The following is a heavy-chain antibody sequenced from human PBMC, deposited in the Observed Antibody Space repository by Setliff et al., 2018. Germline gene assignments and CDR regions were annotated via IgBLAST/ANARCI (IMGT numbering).Heavy chain of an antibody. CDR2: IHQRGRT. J-gene: IGHJ3*02. CDR1: GVSITSGHY. V-gene: IGHV4-38-2*01. D-gene: IGHD3-3*01. CDR3: ASPGRDNLDSPFDAFDI. Sequence: PSETLSLTCGVSGVSITSGHYWGWIRQSPGKGLEWLATIHQRGRTYYNPSLNSRVTISLDTSKNHFFLKLRSVTAEDSAVHYCASPGRDNLDSPFDAFDIWGQGTKVTVS.